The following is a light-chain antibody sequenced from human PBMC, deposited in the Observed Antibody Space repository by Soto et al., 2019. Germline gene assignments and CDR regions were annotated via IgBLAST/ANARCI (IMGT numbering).Light chain of an antibody. CDR1: QSLVHSDGNTY. J-gene: IGKJ1*01. CDR3: VQTMHWPWT. V-gene: IGKV2-30*02. Sequence: DVVMTQSPLSLPVTLGQPASISCRSSQSLVHSDGNTYLNWFQQRPGQSPRRLIYKVSNRDSGVPDRFSGSGSGTDFTLKISRVEAEDVVVYYCVQTMHWPWTFGQGTKVEIK. CDR2: KVS.